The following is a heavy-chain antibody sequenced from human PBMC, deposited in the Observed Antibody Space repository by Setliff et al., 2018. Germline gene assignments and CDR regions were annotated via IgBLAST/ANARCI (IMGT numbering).Heavy chain of an antibody. CDR1: GSTFSRYS. CDR3: ARDQVGSSGYYQWGFYFYYMDV. CDR2: ISSSSSYI. Sequence: PGGSLRLSCAASGSTFSRYSMNWVRQAPGKGLEWVSSISSSSSYIYYADSVKGRFTISRDNAKNSLYLQMNSLRAEDTAVYYCARDQVGSSGYYQWGFYFYYMDVWGKGTTVTVSS. V-gene: IGHV3-21*01. J-gene: IGHJ6*03. D-gene: IGHD3-22*01.